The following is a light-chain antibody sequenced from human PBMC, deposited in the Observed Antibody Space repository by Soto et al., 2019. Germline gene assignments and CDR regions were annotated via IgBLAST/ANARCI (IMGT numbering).Light chain of an antibody. CDR3: QQYGSSPKR. J-gene: IGKJ1*01. CDR1: QSVSSSY. Sequence: EIVLTQSPGTLSLSPGERATLSCRASQSVSSSYLAWYQQKPGQAPWLLIDGASSRATGIPDRFSGSGSGTDFTLTISRLESEDFAVYYCQQYGSSPKRFGQGTKVEIK. CDR2: GAS. V-gene: IGKV3-20*01.